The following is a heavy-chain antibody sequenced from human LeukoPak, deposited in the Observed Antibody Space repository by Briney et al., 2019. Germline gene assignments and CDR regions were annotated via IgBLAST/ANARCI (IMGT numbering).Heavy chain of an antibody. CDR2: MNPNSGNT. V-gene: IGHV1-8*03. CDR3: ARVKRGYSYGYWYYYYYYMDV. J-gene: IGHJ6*03. D-gene: IGHD5-18*01. Sequence: GASVKVSCKASGYTFTSYDINWVRQATGQGLEWMGWMNPNSGNTGYAQKFQGRVTITRNTSISTAYMELSSLRSEDTAVYYCARVKRGYSYGYWYYYYYYMDVWGRGTTVTVSS. CDR1: GYTFTSYD.